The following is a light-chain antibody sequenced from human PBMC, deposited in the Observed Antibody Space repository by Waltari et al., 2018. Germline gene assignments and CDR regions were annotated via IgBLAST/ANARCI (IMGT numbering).Light chain of an antibody. Sequence: SYEVTQPPSVSVSPGQTATISCSATKLGAKYVCWYQQKPGQSPVLVMYQDSKRPSGIPERFAGSNSWDTATLTISGTQALDEADYYCQTWDNTTVFGSGTRVTVL. CDR3: QTWDNTTV. CDR1: KLGAKY. V-gene: IGLV3-1*01. CDR2: QDS. J-gene: IGLJ1*01.